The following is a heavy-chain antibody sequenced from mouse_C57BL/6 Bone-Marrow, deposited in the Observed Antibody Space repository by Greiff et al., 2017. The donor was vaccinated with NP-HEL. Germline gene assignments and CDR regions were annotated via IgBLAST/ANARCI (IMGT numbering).Heavy chain of an antibody. CDR2: IRPNSGST. Sequence: QVQLQQSGAELVKPGASVKLSCKASGYTFTSYWMHWVKQRPGQGLEWIGMIRPNSGSTNYNEKFKSKATLTVDKSSSTADMQVGSLTSEDSAVYYWERGYRGKGTPVTVSA. V-gene: IGHV1-64*01. CDR3: ERGY. CDR1: GYTFTSYW. J-gene: IGHJ3*01.